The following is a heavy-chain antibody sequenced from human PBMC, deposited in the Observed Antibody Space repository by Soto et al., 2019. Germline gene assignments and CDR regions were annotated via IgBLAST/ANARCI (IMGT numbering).Heavy chain of an antibody. CDR3: ATQTGYSSGWTFDY. V-gene: IGHV3-21*01. J-gene: IGHJ4*02. D-gene: IGHD6-19*01. CDR1: GFTFGNYW. CDR2: ISGSSSDI. Sequence: GGSLRLSCAASGFTFGNYWMTWVRQAPGKGLEWVSTISGSSSDIYYADSVKGRFTISRDNAKNSLYLQMNSLRAEDTAVYYCATQTGYSSGWTFDYWGQGTLVTVSS.